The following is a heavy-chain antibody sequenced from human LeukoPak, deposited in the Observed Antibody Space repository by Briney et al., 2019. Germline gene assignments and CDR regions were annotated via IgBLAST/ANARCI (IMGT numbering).Heavy chain of an antibody. D-gene: IGHD3-9*01. J-gene: IGHJ4*02. CDR2: INTNTGNP. CDR1: GYTFTSYA. V-gene: IGHV7-4-1*02. Sequence: GASVKVSCKASGYTFTSYAMNWVRQAPGQGLEWMGWINTNTGNPTYAQGFTGRFVFSLDTSVSTAYLQISSLKAEDTAVYYCARSWVQNPHFDWPLWLDYWGQGTLVTVSS. CDR3: ARSWVQNPHFDWPLWLDY.